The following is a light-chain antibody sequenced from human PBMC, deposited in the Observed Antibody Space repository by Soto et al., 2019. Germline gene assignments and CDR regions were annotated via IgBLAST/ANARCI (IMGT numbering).Light chain of an antibody. Sequence: EIVLTQSPATLSLSPGERATLSCRASPSVSTYLAWYQQKPGRAPRLLIYDTSHRATGIPARFTGSGSGTDFTLTISSLEAEDFAFYYCQQRSSWPLTFGPGTKVDIK. V-gene: IGKV3-11*01. CDR2: DTS. CDR1: PSVSTY. J-gene: IGKJ3*01. CDR3: QQRSSWPLT.